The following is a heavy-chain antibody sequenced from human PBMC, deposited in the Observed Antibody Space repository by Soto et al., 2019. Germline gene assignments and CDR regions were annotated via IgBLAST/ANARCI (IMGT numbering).Heavy chain of an antibody. D-gene: IGHD6-6*01. CDR2: IIPFIGAP. V-gene: IGHV1-69*18. CDR3: ARGGDSSSLRAFYSYGFDV. CDR1: GGTFNTYS. Sequence: QVQLVQSGAEVKKPGSSVKVSCKASGGTFNTYSFGWLRQAPGQGLQWMGSIIPFIGAPNYAQNFQDRVTITADESTTTAYMELSGLKPEDTAVYFCARGGDSSSLRAFYSYGFDVWGQGTSVTVSS. J-gene: IGHJ6*02.